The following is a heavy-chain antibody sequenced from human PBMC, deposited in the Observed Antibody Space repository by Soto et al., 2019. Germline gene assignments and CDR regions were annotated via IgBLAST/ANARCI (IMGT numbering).Heavy chain of an antibody. CDR3: AKGSAGPFDY. D-gene: IGHD6-13*01. Sequence: GGSLRLSCAASGFTFSSYGMHWVRQAPGKGLEWVAVISYDGSNKYYADSVKGRFTISRDNSKSTLYLQMNSLRAEDTAVYYCAKGSAGPFDYWGQGTLVTVSS. CDR1: GFTFSSYG. V-gene: IGHV3-30*18. CDR2: ISYDGSNK. J-gene: IGHJ4*02.